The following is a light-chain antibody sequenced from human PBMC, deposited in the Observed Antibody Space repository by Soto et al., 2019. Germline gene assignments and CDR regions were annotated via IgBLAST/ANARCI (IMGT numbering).Light chain of an antibody. CDR2: EVT. CDR1: NSDVGGYDF. CDR3: SSYAGSNVL. Sequence: QSALTQPPSASGSPGQSVTISCAGSNSDVGGYDFVSWYQQHPGKAPKLMIYEVTKRPSGVPDRFSGSKSGNTASLTVSGLQAEDEADYFCSSYAGSNVLFGGGTKLNVL. J-gene: IGLJ2*01. V-gene: IGLV2-8*01.